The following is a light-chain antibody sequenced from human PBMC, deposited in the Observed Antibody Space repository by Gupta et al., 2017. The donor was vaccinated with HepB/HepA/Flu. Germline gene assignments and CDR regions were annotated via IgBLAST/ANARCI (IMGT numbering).Light chain of an antibody. J-gene: IGLJ2*01. CDR3: SSRTAKNPLL. V-gene: IGLV2-14*03. Sequence: QSALTQPASVSGSLGQSITISCTGTSSDIGAYNHVSWYQQHPGKAPKLMIYDVINRPSGVPNRFSGSKSGNTASLTISGLQAEAEADYYCSSRTAKNPLLFGGGTKLTVL. CDR2: DVI. CDR1: SSDIGAYNH.